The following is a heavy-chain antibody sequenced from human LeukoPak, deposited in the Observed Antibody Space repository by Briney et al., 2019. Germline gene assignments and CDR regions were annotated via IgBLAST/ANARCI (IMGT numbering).Heavy chain of an antibody. D-gene: IGHD5-12*01. V-gene: IGHV3-23*01. J-gene: IGHJ4*02. CDR1: GFTLRSYD. Sequence: PGGSLRLSCAASGFTLRSYDMSWVRQAPGKGLEWVAASGSGVNSYYADSVGGRFTISRDNSQNTLYLQMDSLRAEDTALYYCAKEYSGYDFDYWGQGTLVTVSS. CDR3: AKEYSGYDFDY. CDR2: SGSGVNS.